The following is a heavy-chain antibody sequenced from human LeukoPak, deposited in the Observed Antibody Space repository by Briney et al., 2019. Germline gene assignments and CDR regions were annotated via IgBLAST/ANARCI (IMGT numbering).Heavy chain of an antibody. V-gene: IGHV3-23*01. CDR2: ISGTGGST. CDR3: AKADKRYSSSWYRFDY. Sequence: PGGSLRLSCAASGFTSSSYAMSWVRQVPGKGMEWVSAISGTGGSTYYADPVKGRFTISRDNSKNTLYLQMNSLRAEDTAVYYCAKADKRYSSSWYRFDYWGQGTLVTVSS. D-gene: IGHD6-13*01. CDR1: GFTSSSYA. J-gene: IGHJ4*02.